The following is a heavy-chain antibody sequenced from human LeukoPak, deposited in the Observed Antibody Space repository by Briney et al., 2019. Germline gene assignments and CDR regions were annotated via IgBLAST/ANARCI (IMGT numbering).Heavy chain of an antibody. Sequence: PSETLSLTCTVSGGSISSSSYYWGWIRQPPGKGLEWIGSIYYSGSTYYNPSLKSRVTISVDTSKNQFSLKLSSVTAADTAVYYCARESDYYDSSGYLNWFDPWGQGTLVTVSS. J-gene: IGHJ5*02. CDR3: ARESDYYDSSGYLNWFDP. V-gene: IGHV4-39*02. CDR1: GGSISSSSYY. D-gene: IGHD3-22*01. CDR2: IYYSGST.